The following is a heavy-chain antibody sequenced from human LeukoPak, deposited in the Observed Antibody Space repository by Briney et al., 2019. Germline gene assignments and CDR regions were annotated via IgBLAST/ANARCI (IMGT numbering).Heavy chain of an antibody. Sequence: GGSLRLSCAASGFTLGNYWMNWVRQAPGKGLEWVANINQDGTEKYYVESVKGRFTISRDNAKKSLYLHLISLRADETAVYYCAREGCSGATYYLDSWGQGTLVTVSS. CDR2: INQDGTEK. V-gene: IGHV3-7*04. D-gene: IGHD2-15*01. CDR1: GFTLGNYW. CDR3: AREGCSGATYYLDS. J-gene: IGHJ4*02.